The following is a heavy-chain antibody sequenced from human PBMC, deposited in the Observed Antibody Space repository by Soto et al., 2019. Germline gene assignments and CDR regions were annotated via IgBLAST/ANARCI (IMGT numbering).Heavy chain of an antibody. CDR3: ARAQQTYYYDSSCYFAFDI. V-gene: IGHV1-69*01. D-gene: IGHD3-22*01. CDR2: IIPIFGTA. CDR1: GGTCSSYA. Sequence: SVKVSCKASGGTCSSYAISWVRQAAGQGLEWMGGIIPIFGTANYAQKVQGRVTITADESTSTAYMELSSLRSEDTVVYYCARAQQTYYYDSSCYFAFDIWGQGTMVTVSS. J-gene: IGHJ3*02.